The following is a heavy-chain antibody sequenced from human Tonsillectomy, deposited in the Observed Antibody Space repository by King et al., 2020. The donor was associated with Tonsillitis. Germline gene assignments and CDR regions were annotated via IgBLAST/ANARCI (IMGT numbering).Heavy chain of an antibody. CDR3: PLGGTTVTTGAFDI. CDR1: GFTFSSYG. J-gene: IGHJ3*02. D-gene: IGHD4-17*01. CDR2: IRYDGSNK. V-gene: IGHV3-30*02. Sequence: QLVQSGGGVVQPGGSLRLSCAASGFTFSSYGMHWVRQAPGKGLEWVAFIRYDGSNKYYADSVKGRFTISRDNSKNTLYLQMNSLRAEDTAVYYCPLGGTTVTTGAFDIWGQGTMVTVSS.